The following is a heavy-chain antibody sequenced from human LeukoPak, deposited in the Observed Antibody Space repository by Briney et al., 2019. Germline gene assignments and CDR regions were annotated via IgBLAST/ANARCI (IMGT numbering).Heavy chain of an antibody. Sequence: GGSLRLSCAASGFTFSSYSMNWVRQAPGKGLEWVSYVSSSSSTIYYADSVKGRFNISRDNAKNSLYLQMNSLRAEDTAVYYCARGAAARPMNWFDPWGQGTLVTVSS. CDR1: GFTFSSYS. J-gene: IGHJ5*02. CDR3: ARGAAARPMNWFDP. CDR2: VSSSSSTI. D-gene: IGHD6-6*01. V-gene: IGHV3-48*01.